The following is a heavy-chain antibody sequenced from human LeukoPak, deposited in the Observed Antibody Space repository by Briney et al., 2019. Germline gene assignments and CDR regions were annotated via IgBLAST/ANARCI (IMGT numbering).Heavy chain of an antibody. J-gene: IGHJ6*02. V-gene: IGHV3-23*01. CDR2: IASYGGTT. Sequence: GGSLRLSCAASGFTFGNYAMSWVRQAPGKGLQWVSSIASYGGTTYYADSVEGRLTISRDNFKNTVYLQMNSLRAEDTAVYYCARDYYYYGMDVWGQGTTVTVSS. CDR3: ARDYYYYGMDV. CDR1: GFTFGNYA.